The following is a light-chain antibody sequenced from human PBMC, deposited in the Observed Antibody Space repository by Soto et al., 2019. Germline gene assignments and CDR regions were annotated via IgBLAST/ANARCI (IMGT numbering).Light chain of an antibody. V-gene: IGKV1-5*03. J-gene: IGKJ1*01. CDR2: KAS. CDR1: QSISGW. Sequence: DIDVAQSPSTLSACGGDIVTITCRASQSISGWLAWYQQKPGKAPKLLIYKASTLKSGVPSRFSGSGSGTEFTLTISSLQPDDFATYYCQHYNSYSEAFGQGTKVDI. CDR3: QHYNSYSEA.